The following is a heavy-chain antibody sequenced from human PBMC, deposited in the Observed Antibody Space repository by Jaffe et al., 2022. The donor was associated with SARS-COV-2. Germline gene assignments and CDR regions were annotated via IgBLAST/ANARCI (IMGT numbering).Heavy chain of an antibody. Sequence: QVQLQQSGPGLVKPSETLSLTCTVSGYSISSGYYWGWIRQPPGKGLEWIGSIYRSGSTYYNPSLKSRVTISVDTSKNQFSLKLSSVTAADTAVYYCAREGKYYGSGSYYWLDFWGQGTLVTVSS. D-gene: IGHD3-10*01. J-gene: IGHJ4*02. CDR1: GYSISSGYY. V-gene: IGHV4-38-2*02. CDR3: AREGKYYGSGSYYWLDF. CDR2: IYRSGST.